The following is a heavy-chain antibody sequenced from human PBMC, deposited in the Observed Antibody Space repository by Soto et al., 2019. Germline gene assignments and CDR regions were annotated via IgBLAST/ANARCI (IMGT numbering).Heavy chain of an antibody. D-gene: IGHD2-15*01. CDR3: ARGSGGSCPRRFDP. V-gene: IGHV6-1*01. CDR2: TYYRSKLYN. J-gene: IGHJ5*02. CDR1: GDSVSSNSVA. Sequence: PSQTLSLTCAISGDSVSSNSVAWNWIRQSPSKGLKWLGRTYYRSKLYNDYAVSVKSRITINPDTSKNQFPLQLNSVTPEDTAVYYCARGSGGSCPRRFDPWGQGTLVTVSS.